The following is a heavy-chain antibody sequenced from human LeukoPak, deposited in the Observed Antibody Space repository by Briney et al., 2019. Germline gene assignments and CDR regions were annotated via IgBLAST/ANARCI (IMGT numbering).Heavy chain of an antibody. Sequence: ASVKVSCKASGYTFTGYYMHWVRQAPGQGLEWMGWINPRSGGTDFAQKFQGRVTMTSDTSISTAYMELSSLRSDDTAVYYCARRYNYGGNYKYFDPWGQGTLVTVSS. D-gene: IGHD4-23*01. CDR2: INPRSGGT. CDR3: ARRYNYGGNYKYFDP. J-gene: IGHJ5*02. CDR1: GYTFTGYY. V-gene: IGHV1-2*02.